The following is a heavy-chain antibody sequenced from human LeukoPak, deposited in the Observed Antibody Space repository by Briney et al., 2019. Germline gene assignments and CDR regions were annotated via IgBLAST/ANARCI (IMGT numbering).Heavy chain of an antibody. J-gene: IGHJ6*03. Sequence: GGSLRLSCAASEFTFSSYGMHWVRQAPGKGLEWVAFIRYDGSNKYYADSVKGRFTISRDNSKNTLYLQMNSLRAEDTAVYYCAKDRAVMAYYYYFYMDVWGRGTTVTVSS. CDR3: AKDRAVMAYYYYFYMDV. CDR2: IRYDGSNK. D-gene: IGHD3-16*01. V-gene: IGHV3-30*02. CDR1: EFTFSSYG.